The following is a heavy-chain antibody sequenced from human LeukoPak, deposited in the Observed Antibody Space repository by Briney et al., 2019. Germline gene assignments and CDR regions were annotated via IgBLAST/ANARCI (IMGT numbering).Heavy chain of an antibody. CDR3: GKGSRDGYGLGIWF. CDR2: ITASGSST. J-gene: IGHJ4*02. V-gene: IGHV3-23*01. D-gene: IGHD5-24*01. CDR1: GFTFNRYA. Sequence: GGSLRLSCAASGFTFNRYAMSWVRQAPGKGLEWVSAITASGSSTHYADSVRGRFAMSRDKAKSTVYLQMNSLRAEDTAVYYCGKGSRDGYGLGIWFWGQGTLVTVSS.